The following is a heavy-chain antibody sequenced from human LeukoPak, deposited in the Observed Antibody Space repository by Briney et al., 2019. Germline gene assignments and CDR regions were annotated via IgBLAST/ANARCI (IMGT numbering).Heavy chain of an antibody. J-gene: IGHJ4*02. CDR2: IYYSGST. CDR1: GGSISSYY. CDR3: ARVRSYGFSQYYFDY. D-gene: IGHD5-18*01. V-gene: IGHV4-59*12. Sequence: SETLSLTCTVSGGSISSYYWSWIRQPPGKGLEWIGYIYYSGSTNYNPSLKSRVTISVDTSKNQFSLKLSSVTAADTAVYYCARVRSYGFSQYYFDYWGQGTLVTVSS.